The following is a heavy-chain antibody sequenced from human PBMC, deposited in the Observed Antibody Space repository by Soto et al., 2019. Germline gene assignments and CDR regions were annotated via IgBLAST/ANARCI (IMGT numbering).Heavy chain of an antibody. V-gene: IGHV3-48*02. CDR2: ISSSSSTI. D-gene: IGHD3-3*01. Sequence: PGGSLRLSCAASGFTFSSYSMNWVRQAPGKGLEWVSYISSSSSTIYYADSVKGRFTISRDNAKNSLYLQMNSLRDEDTAVYYCARDERTFGVVITTYGMDVWGQGTTVTVSS. CDR3: ARDERTFGVVITTYGMDV. CDR1: GFTFSSYS. J-gene: IGHJ6*02.